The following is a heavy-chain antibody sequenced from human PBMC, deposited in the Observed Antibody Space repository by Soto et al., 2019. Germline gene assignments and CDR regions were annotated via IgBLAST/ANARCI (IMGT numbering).Heavy chain of an antibody. J-gene: IGHJ1*01. V-gene: IGHV3-30-3*01. CDR2: ISYDGSNK. Sequence: QVQLVESGGGVVQPGRSLRLSCAASGFTFSSYAMHWVRQAPGKGLEWVAVISYDGSNKYYADSVKGRFTISRDNSKNTLYLQMNSLRAEDTAVYYCARDSSSWYQSSGHFQHWGQGTLVTVSS. CDR1: GFTFSSYA. D-gene: IGHD6-13*01. CDR3: ARDSSSWYQSSGHFQH.